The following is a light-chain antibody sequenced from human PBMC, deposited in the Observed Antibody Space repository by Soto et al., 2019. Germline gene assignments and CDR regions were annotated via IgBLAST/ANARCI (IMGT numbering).Light chain of an antibody. CDR2: EVI. J-gene: IGLJ1*01. V-gene: IGLV2-8*01. CDR1: SNDVGGYDS. Sequence: QSALTQPPSASGSPGQSVTISCTGTSNDVGGYDSVSWFQQRPGKVPKLVIYEVIKRPSGVPDRFSGSKSGNTASLTVSGLQAEDEADYYCSSHTGSINCDVFGTRPKVTVL. CDR3: SSHTGSINCDV.